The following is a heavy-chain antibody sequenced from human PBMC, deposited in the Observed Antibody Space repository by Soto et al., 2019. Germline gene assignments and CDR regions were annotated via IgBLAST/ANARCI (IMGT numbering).Heavy chain of an antibody. CDR1: GFTFNTHW. D-gene: IGHD2-15*01. CDR3: VRDPVGVDSTFYFDS. J-gene: IGHJ4*02. Sequence: EVQLVESGGGVVQPGGSLRLSCTASGFTFNTHWMHWVRQAPGKGLVWVSRIYFDGITTNYADSVRGRFTISRDNAKNSLDLQMNSLRAEDTAVYYCVRDPVGVDSTFYFDSWGQGTLVTVTS. V-gene: IGHV3-74*01. CDR2: IYFDGITT.